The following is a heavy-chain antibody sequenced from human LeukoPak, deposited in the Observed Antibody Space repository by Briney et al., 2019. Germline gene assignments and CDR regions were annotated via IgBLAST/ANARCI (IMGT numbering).Heavy chain of an antibody. Sequence: GGSLRLSCAASGFTFSSYSMNWVRQAPGKGLXXXXXXSSSSSYIYYADSVKGRFTISRDNAKNSLYLQMNSLRAEDTAVYYCARDPPEYSSSWFDYWGQGTLVTVSS. CDR2: XSSSSSYI. V-gene: IGHV3-21*01. CDR1: GFTFSSYS. J-gene: IGHJ4*02. CDR3: ARDPPEYSSSWFDY. D-gene: IGHD6-13*01.